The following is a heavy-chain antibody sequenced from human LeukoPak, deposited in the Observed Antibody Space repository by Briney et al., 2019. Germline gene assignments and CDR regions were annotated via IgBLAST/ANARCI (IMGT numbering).Heavy chain of an antibody. CDR1: GYTFTSYD. Sequence: ASVKVSCKASGYTFTSYDINWVRQATGQGLEWMGWMNPNSGNTGYAQKFQGRVTMTRNTSISTAYMELSSLRSEDTAVYYCARGRPPLLYSGSYRPPFDYWGQGTLVTVSS. D-gene: IGHD1-26*01. CDR3: ARGRPPLLYSGSYRPPFDY. V-gene: IGHV1-8*01. CDR2: MNPNSGNT. J-gene: IGHJ4*02.